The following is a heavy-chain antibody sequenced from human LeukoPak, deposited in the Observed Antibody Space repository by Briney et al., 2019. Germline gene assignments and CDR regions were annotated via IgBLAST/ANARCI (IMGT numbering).Heavy chain of an antibody. V-gene: IGHV3-53*05. CDR3: ARDSTGTTSPYYMDV. J-gene: IGHJ6*03. Sequence: GGSLRLSCAASGFTVSSNYMSWVRQVPGKGLEWVSVIYSGGSTYYADSVKGRFTISRDNSKNTLYLQMNSLRAEDTAVYYCARDSTGTTSPYYMDVWGKGTTVTVSS. CDR2: IYSGGST. D-gene: IGHD1-1*01. CDR1: GFTVSSNY.